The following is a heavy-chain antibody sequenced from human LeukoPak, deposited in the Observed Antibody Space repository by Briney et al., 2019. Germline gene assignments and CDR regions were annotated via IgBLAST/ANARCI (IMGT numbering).Heavy chain of an antibody. Sequence: SETLSLTCAVSGYSISSDNYWVWIRQPPGQGLEWTGGIYQSGSTYYNPSLKSRVTMSVDTSKNQFSLKLSSVTAADTAVYYCARAPRDSSSSNYMRRFDYWGQGTLVTVSS. V-gene: IGHV4-38-2*01. D-gene: IGHD3-22*01. J-gene: IGHJ4*02. CDR3: ARAPRDSSSSNYMRRFDY. CDR2: IYQSGST. CDR1: GYSISSDNY.